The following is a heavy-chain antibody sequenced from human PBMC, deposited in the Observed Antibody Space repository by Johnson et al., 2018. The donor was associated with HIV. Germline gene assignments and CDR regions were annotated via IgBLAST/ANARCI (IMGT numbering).Heavy chain of an antibody. CDR3: AKDMAARTFDAFDI. Sequence: QVQLVESGGGVVQPGRSLRLSCAASGFTFSDYYMTWVRQAPGKGLEWVSYISSSGSTIYSADSVKGRFTISRDNAKNSLYLQMNSLRAEETALYYCAKDMAARTFDAFDIWGQGTMVTVSS. J-gene: IGHJ3*02. CDR1: GFTFSDYY. CDR2: ISSSGSTI. V-gene: IGHV3-11*01. D-gene: IGHD6-6*01.